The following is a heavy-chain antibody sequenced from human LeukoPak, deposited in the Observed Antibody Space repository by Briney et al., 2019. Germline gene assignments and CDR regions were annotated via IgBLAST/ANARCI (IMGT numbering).Heavy chain of an antibody. Sequence: SETLSLTCAVYGGSFSGYYWSWIRQPPGKGLEWIGYIYYSGSTNYNPSLKSRVTISVDTSKNQFSLKLSSVTAADTAVYYCAGVDTAMVSGGFDYWGQGTLVTVSS. CDR1: GGSFSGYY. CDR3: AGVDTAMVSGGFDY. V-gene: IGHV4-59*01. J-gene: IGHJ4*02. CDR2: IYYSGST. D-gene: IGHD5-18*01.